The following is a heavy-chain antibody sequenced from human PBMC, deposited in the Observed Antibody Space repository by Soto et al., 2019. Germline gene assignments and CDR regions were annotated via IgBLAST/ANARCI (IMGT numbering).Heavy chain of an antibody. CDR3: ARGTTYGWSQGYYFDY. CDR1: GYTFTSYG. J-gene: IGHJ4*02. V-gene: IGHV1-18*01. D-gene: IGHD6-19*01. CDR2: ISAYNGNT. Sequence: QVHLVQSGAEVKKPGASVKVFCKASGYTFTSYGISWLRQAPGQGLEWMGWISAYNGNTNYAQKLQGRVTMTTDTSTSTAYMELRSLRSDDTAVYYCARGTTYGWSQGYYFDYWGQGTLVTFSS.